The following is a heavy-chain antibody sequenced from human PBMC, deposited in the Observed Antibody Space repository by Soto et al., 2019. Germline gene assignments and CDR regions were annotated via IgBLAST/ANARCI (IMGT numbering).Heavy chain of an antibody. D-gene: IGHD2-2*01. J-gene: IGHJ1*01. CDR2: MNPNSGNT. CDR3: ARGPSCSSLICSYCFGYHPHLHPFPAPSSSDLGASVKVSCKASGYTFTGYYMH. Sequence: ASVKVSCKAAGYTFTSNDINWVRQATGQGLEWMGWMNPNSGNTGYAPKFQGRVTMTRNTSISTAYMELSSLRSEDTAVYYCARGPSCSSLICSYCFGYHPHLHPFPAPSSSDLGASVKVSCKASGYTFTGYYMHW. V-gene: IGHV1-8*01. CDR1: GYTFTSND.